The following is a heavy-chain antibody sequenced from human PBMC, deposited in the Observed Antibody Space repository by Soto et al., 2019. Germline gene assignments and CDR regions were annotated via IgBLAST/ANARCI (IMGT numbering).Heavy chain of an antibody. Sequence: GGSLRLSCAASGFTFSSYGMHCVRQAPGKGLEWVAVISYDGSNKYYADSVKGRFTISRDNSKNTLYLQMNSLRAEDTAVYYCAKERLTHDSSPELDYWGQGTLVTSPQ. J-gene: IGHJ4*02. CDR3: AKERLTHDSSPELDY. D-gene: IGHD3-22*01. V-gene: IGHV3-30*18. CDR1: GFTFSSYG. CDR2: ISYDGSNK.